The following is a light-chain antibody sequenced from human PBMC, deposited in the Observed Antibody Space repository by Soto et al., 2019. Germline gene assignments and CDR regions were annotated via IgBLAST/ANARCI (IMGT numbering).Light chain of an antibody. V-gene: IGKV3-20*01. Sequence: EIVLTQSPGTLSLSPGERATLSCRASQSVSSSYLAWYQQKPGQAPRLLIYGASSRATGIPDRFSGSGSGTDFTPTITRLEPEDFAVYYCQHYRTSFGGGTKVEIK. CDR2: GAS. J-gene: IGKJ4*01. CDR3: QHYRTS. CDR1: QSVSSSY.